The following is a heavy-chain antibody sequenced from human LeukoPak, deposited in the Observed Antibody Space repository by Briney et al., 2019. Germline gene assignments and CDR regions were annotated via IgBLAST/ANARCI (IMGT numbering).Heavy chain of an antibody. CDR3: TRALRYYFDY. V-gene: IGHV3-73*01. Sequence: GGSLRLSCAASGFTFSGSAMHWVRQASGKGLEWVGGIRSKANGYATTYAASVKGRFTISRDDSKNTAYLQMNSLKTEDTAVYYCTRALRYYFDYWGQGTLVTVSS. CDR2: IRSKANGYAT. J-gene: IGHJ4*02. CDR1: GFTFSGSA.